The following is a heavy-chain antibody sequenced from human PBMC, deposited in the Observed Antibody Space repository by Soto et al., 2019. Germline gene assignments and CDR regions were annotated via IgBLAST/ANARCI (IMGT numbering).Heavy chain of an antibody. J-gene: IGHJ5*02. CDR2: VIPILGMA. CDR3: ARGGAVVVPGAVDRHNWFDP. Sequence: QVQLVQSGAEVKKPGSSVKVSCEASGGTFSSYSFSWVRQAPGQGLEWMGRVIPILGMANYAQKFQGRVTITADKSTGTVYMELSSLRSADTAVYYCARGGAVVVPGAVDRHNWFDPWGQGTLVTVSS. D-gene: IGHD2-2*01. V-gene: IGHV1-69*02. CDR1: GGTFSSYS.